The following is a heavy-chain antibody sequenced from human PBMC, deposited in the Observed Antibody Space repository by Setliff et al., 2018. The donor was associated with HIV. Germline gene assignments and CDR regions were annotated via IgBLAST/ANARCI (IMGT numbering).Heavy chain of an antibody. J-gene: IGHJ5*02. CDR3: ARRIDDSGSFPDKNWFDT. Sequence: SETLSLTCTVXXDSISSYSWNWIRQSQGWGLEWIGFIFSSGSTKYNPSLQSRVTMSIDXSKNQFXLRLTSVTAADTAVYYCARRIDDSGSFPDKNWFDTWGQG. V-gene: IGHV4-4*09. CDR1: XDSISSYS. CDR2: IFSSGST. D-gene: IGHD3-10*01.